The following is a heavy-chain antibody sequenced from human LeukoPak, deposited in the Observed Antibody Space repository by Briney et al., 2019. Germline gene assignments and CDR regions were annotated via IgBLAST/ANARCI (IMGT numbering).Heavy chain of an antibody. J-gene: IGHJ4*02. V-gene: IGHV3-48*03. CDR2: ITGSGTTS. D-gene: IGHD3-10*01. CDR3: VRGARFFGSGSYDY. Sequence: GGSLRLSCETSDFPFSDYEMNWVRQAPGKGLEWIAHITGSGTTSHYADSVRGRFTISRDNAKTSLHLEMTSLGTDDTAVYYCVRGARFFGSGSYDYWGQGTLVIVSS. CDR1: DFPFSDYE.